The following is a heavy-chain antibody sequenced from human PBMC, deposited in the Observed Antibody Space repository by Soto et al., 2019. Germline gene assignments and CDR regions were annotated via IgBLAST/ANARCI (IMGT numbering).Heavy chain of an antibody. CDR2: IYWDDDK. CDR1: GFSLSSTEEG. V-gene: IGHV2-5*02. Sequence: QITLKESGXTLVKPTQTLTLTCTFSGFSLSSTEEGVGXXXQXXXKAPEWLALIYWDDDKRYSPSLKTXXXIXXXXXXXXXXXXXXXVDPVDTATYFCAHGSCSGADCYPNPYFDYWGQXILVTVSS. J-gene: IGHJ4*02. D-gene: IGHD2-15*01. CDR3: AHGSCSGADCYPNPYFDY.